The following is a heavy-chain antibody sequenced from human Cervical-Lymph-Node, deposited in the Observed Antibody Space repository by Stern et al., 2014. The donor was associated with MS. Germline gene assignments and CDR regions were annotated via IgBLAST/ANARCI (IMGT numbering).Heavy chain of an antibody. V-gene: IGHV1-69*01. CDR3: ALSSGTSDRWYSLGYDL. Sequence: QMQLVQSGAEVTKPGSSVKVSCKASGGTFSKFPSSWVRQAPGQGLEWMGGIFPVFGTPTYATEFRGRVTITADVSTSTVYMELSSLRSDDTAVYYWALSSGTSDRWYSLGYDLWGQGTLVTVSS. J-gene: IGHJ5*02. CDR2: IFPVFGTP. CDR1: GGTFSKFP. D-gene: IGHD1-14*01.